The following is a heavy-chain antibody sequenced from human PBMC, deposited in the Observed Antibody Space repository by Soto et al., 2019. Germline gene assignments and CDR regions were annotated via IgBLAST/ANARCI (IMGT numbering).Heavy chain of an antibody. CDR1: GNTFPNYA. D-gene: IGHD6-13*01. Sequence: ASVKVSCKTSGNTFPNYALHWVSQAPGQRPEWMGWINGGNGNTKYSEHFQGRVTFTGDTSAGTAYMELSSLTSEDTAVYYCARDDSGYSSSWYIEYFNFWGQGTLVTVS. CDR3: ARDDSGYSSSWYIEYFNF. V-gene: IGHV1-3*01. J-gene: IGHJ4*02. CDR2: INGGNGNT.